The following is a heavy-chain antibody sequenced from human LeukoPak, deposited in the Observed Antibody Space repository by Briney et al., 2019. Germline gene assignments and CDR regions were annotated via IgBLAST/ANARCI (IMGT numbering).Heavy chain of an antibody. Sequence: GGSVRLFCAAWVFTLNRYAMRGAREARGGGLEGVSAIRGGGGSTCYADSVGGRFTISRDNSKNTLYLKMNRLTAADTAVYYCGKDYRGRGSWRQRDWYFDLWGRGTLVSVSS. CDR2: IRGGGGST. D-gene: IGHD6-13*01. CDR1: VFTLNRYA. J-gene: IGHJ2*01. V-gene: IGHV3-23*01. CDR3: GKDYRGRGSWRQRDWYFDL.